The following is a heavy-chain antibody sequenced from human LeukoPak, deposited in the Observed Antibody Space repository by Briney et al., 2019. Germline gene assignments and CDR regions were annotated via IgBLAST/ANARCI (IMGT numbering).Heavy chain of an antibody. J-gene: IGHJ6*02. V-gene: IGHV3-48*02. Sequence: GGSLRLSCAASGFTFSSYSMNWVRHAPGKGLEWVSYISSSSSTIYYADSVKGRFTISRDNAKNSLYLQMNSLRDEDTAVYYCARVWFGELLIYYGMDVWGQGTTVTVSS. CDR3: ARVWFGELLIYYGMDV. D-gene: IGHD3-10*01. CDR2: ISSSSSTI. CDR1: GFTFSSYS.